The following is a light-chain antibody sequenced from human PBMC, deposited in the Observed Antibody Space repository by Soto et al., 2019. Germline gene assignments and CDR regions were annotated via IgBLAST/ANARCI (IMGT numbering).Light chain of an antibody. Sequence: QSALTQPASVSGSPGQSITFSCTGTSSDVGAYNYVSWYQQHPGKAPKLMIFDVSNRPSGVSNRFSGSKSGNTASLTISGLQAEDEADYYCSSYTSSSTLGVLFGGGTQLTVL. J-gene: IGLJ2*01. CDR3: SSYTSSSTLGVL. V-gene: IGLV2-14*01. CDR2: DVS. CDR1: SSDVGAYNY.